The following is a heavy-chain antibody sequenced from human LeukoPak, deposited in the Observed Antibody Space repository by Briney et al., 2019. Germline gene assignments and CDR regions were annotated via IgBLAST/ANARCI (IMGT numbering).Heavy chain of an antibody. CDR2: IIPIFGTA. V-gene: IGHV1-69*13. CDR1: GGTFSSYA. CDR3: ARGNTQGYCSGGSCPEGAFDI. D-gene: IGHD2-15*01. J-gene: IGHJ3*02. Sequence: SVKVSCKASGGTFSSYAISWVRQAPGQGLEWMGGIIPIFGTANYAQKFQGRVTITADESTSTAHMELSRLRSDDTAVYYCARGNTQGYCSGGSCPEGAFDIWGQGTMVTVSS.